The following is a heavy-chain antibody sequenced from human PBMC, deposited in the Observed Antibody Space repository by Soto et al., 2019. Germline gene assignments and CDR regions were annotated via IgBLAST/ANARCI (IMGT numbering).Heavy chain of an antibody. V-gene: IGHV4-59*01. D-gene: IGHD2-2*01. J-gene: IGHJ6*02. CDR2: IHYSGST. CDR3: ARARYQLLHPYYYGMDV. Sequence: QVQLQESGPGLVKPSETLSLTCTVSGGSISSYYWSWIRQSPGTGLEWIGYIHYSGSTKSNPSLKSRVTISVDTSSTQVSLKLSSVTAADSAVYFCARARYQLLHPYYYGMDVWGQGTTVTVSS. CDR1: GGSISSYY.